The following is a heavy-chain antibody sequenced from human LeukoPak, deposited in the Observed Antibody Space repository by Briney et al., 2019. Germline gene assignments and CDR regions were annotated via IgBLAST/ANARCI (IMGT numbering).Heavy chain of an antibody. CDR2: ISSSSSYI. J-gene: IGHJ4*02. Sequence: GGSLRLSCAASGFTFSSYSMNWVRQAPGKGLGWVSSISSSSSYIYYADSVKGRFTISRDNAKNSLYLQMNSLRAEDTAVYYCARLAAAGFDYWGQGTLVTVSS. V-gene: IGHV3-21*01. D-gene: IGHD6-13*01. CDR3: ARLAAAGFDY. CDR1: GFTFSSYS.